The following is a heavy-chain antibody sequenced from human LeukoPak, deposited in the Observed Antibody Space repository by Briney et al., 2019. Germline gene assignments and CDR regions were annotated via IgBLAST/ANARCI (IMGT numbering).Heavy chain of an antibody. CDR3: AKGDGDIVVVPVYYSDY. D-gene: IGHD2-2*01. V-gene: IGHV3-23*01. J-gene: IGHJ4*02. Sequence: GGTLRLSCAASGFTFSNYGMSWVRQAPGKGLEWVSATSGSGGSTYYADSVKGRFTISRDNSENTLYLQMNSLGAEDTAVYYCAKGDGDIVVVPVYYSDYWGQGTLVTVSS. CDR1: GFTFSNYG. CDR2: TSGSGGST.